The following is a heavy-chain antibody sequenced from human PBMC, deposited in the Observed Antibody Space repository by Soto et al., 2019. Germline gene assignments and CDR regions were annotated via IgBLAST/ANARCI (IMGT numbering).Heavy chain of an antibody. Sequence: QVQLVQSGAEVKKPGASVKVSCKASGYTFTGYYMHWVRQAPGQGLEWMGWITPNSGGTNYAQKFQGRVTMTRDTSISTAYMERSRLRSDDTAVYYCARDSGGVSYDAFYIWGQGTMVTVSS. CDR3: ARDSGGVSYDAFYI. D-gene: IGHD3-16*02. CDR1: GYTFTGYY. J-gene: IGHJ3*02. V-gene: IGHV1-2*02. CDR2: ITPNSGGT.